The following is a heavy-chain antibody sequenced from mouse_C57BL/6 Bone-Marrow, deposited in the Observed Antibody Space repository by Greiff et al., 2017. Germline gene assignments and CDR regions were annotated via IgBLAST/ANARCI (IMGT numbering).Heavy chain of an antibody. CDR3: ARHDPYYYGSSPLAMDY. D-gene: IGHD1-1*01. Sequence: VMLVESGPGLVAPSQSLSITCTVSGFSLTSYGVHWVRQPPGKGLEWLVVIWSDGSTTYNSALKSRLSISKDNSKSQGFLKMNSLQTDDTAMYYCARHDPYYYGSSPLAMDYWGQGTSVTVSS. J-gene: IGHJ4*01. V-gene: IGHV2-6-1*01. CDR1: GFSLTSYG. CDR2: IWSDGST.